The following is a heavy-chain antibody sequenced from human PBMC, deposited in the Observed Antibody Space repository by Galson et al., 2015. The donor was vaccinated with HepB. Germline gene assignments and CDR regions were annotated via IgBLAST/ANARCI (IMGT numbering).Heavy chain of an antibody. CDR3: AKYVAVVPAAIYAFDI. V-gene: IGHV3-23*01. J-gene: IGHJ3*02. Sequence: SLRLPCSASGLIFSSAAMRWIRQPPWNGLEWVSTLTSGSPSTASADSLRGRFTISRDNSKNTLYLQMDTLRAEDTAMYYCAKYVAVVPAAIYAFDIWGQGTMVTVSS. D-gene: IGHD2-2*02. CDR1: GLIFSSAA. CDR2: LTSGSPST.